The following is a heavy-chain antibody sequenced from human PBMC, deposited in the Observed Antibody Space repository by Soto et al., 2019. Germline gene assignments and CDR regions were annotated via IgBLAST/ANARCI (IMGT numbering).Heavy chain of an antibody. CDR2: ISGSGGST. CDR1: GFTFSSYA. J-gene: IGHJ3*02. V-gene: IGHV3-23*01. CDR3: AKDRRDIVVVVAARSSSYDAFDI. Sequence: PGGSLRLSCAASGFTFSSYAMSWVRQAPGKGLEWVSAISGSGGSTYYADSVKGRFTISRDNSKNTLYLQMNSLRAEDTAVYYCAKDRRDIVVVVAARSSSYDAFDIWGQGTMVTVSS. D-gene: IGHD2-15*01.